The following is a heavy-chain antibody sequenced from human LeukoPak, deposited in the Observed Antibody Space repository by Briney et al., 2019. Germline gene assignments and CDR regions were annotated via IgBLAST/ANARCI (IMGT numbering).Heavy chain of an antibody. Sequence: ASVKVSCKASGYTFTSYGISWVRQAPGQGLEWMGWISAYNGNTNYAQNLQGRVTMTTDTSTSTAYMELRSLRSDDTAVYYCARDRVRGVTPPRDAFDIWGQGTMVTVSS. CDR1: GYTFTSYG. J-gene: IGHJ3*02. V-gene: IGHV1-18*01. D-gene: IGHD2-21*02. CDR2: ISAYNGNT. CDR3: ARDRVRGVTPPRDAFDI.